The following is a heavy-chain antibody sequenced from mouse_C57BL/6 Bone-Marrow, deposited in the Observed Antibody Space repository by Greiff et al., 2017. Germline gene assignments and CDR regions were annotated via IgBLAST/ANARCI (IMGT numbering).Heavy chain of an antibody. J-gene: IGHJ3*01. Sequence: QVQLKESGAELVRPGASVTLSCKASGYTFTDYEMPWVKQTPVHGLEWIGAIDPETGGTAYNQKFKGKAILTADKSSSTAYMELRSLTSEDSAVYYCTRWGGRAYWGQGTLVTVSA. CDR3: TRWGGRAY. CDR1: GYTFTDYE. CDR2: IDPETGGT. V-gene: IGHV1-15*01.